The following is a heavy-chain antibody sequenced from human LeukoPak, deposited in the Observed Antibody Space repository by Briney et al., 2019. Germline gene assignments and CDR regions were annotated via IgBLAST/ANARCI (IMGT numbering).Heavy chain of an antibody. CDR2: ISSSSSYI. CDR1: GFTFSSYG. CDR3: ARALGEDDSSGYELDY. D-gene: IGHD3-22*01. V-gene: IGHV3-21*01. J-gene: IGHJ4*02. Sequence: PGGSLRLSCAASGFTFSSYGMHWVRQAPGKGLEWVSSISSSSSYIYYADSVKGRFTISRDNAKNSLYLQMNSLRAEDTAVYYCARALGEDDSSGYELDYWGQGTLVTVSS.